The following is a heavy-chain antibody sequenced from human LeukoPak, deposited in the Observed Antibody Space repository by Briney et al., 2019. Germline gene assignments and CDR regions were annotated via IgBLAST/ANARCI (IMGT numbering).Heavy chain of an antibody. V-gene: IGHV3-66*01. D-gene: IGHD6-13*01. CDR1: GFTVSSNY. CDR2: IYSGGST. Sequence: PGGSLRLSCAASGFTVSSNYMSWVRQAPGKGLEWVSVIYSGGSTYYADSVKGRFTISRDNSKNTLYLQMNSLRAEDTAVYYCARERGQQSDYYYYYGMDVWGQGTTVTVS. J-gene: IGHJ6*02. CDR3: ARERGQQSDYYYYYGMDV.